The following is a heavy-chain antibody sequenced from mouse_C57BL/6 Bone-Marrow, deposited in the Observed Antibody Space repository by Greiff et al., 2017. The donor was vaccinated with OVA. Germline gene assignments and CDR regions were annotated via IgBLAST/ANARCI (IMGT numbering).Heavy chain of an antibody. CDR1: GFTFSSYG. D-gene: IGHD4-1*01. CDR2: ISSGGSYT. V-gene: IGHV5-6*01. CDR3: ARPGTIAY. J-gene: IGHJ3*01. Sequence: DVQLVESGGDLVKPGGSLKLSCAASGFTFSSYGMSWVRQTPDKRLEWVATISSGGSYTYYPDSVKGRFTISRDNAKNTLYLQMSSLKSEDTAMYYCARPGTIAYWGQGTLVTVSA.